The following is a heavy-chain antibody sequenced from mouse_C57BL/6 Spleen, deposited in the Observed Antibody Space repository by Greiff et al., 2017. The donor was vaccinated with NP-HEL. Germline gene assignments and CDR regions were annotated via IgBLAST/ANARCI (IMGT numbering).Heavy chain of an antibody. Sequence: EVQLVESGGGLVKAGGSLKLSCSASGFTFRSYALSWVRQTPEKRLESVATISDVGSYSYYPDNVKGRFTIDSDNTKNNLYLQMSHLKSDDTAKYYCAKSTMITHWYFDVWGPGTTVTVSS. CDR1: GFTFRSYA. V-gene: IGHV5-4*01. J-gene: IGHJ1*01. CDR3: AKSTMITHWYFDV. D-gene: IGHD2-4*01. CDR2: ISDVGSYS.